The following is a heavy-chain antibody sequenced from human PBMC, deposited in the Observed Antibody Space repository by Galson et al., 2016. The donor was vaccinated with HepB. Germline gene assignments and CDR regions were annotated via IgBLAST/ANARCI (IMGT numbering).Heavy chain of an antibody. J-gene: IGHJ2*01. D-gene: IGHD3/OR15-3a*01. Sequence: SLRLSCAASGFIFNNYAMHWVRQAPGKGLEWVAVISDDGSNKYYADSVKGRFTISRDNSKKTLYLQMNSLRAEDTAVFYCARDDFWTGPPSASFSFDYWGRGTLVTVSS. V-gene: IGHV3-30-3*01. CDR1: GFIFNNYA. CDR3: ARDDFWTGPPSASFSFDY. CDR2: ISDDGSNK.